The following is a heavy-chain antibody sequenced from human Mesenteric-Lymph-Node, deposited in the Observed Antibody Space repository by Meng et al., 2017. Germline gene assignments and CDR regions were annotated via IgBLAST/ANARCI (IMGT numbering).Heavy chain of an antibody. CDR2: IYYSGST. CDR3: LRGSGGSV. J-gene: IGHJ1*01. D-gene: IGHD3-10*01. CDR1: GGSISSYY. V-gene: IGHV4-59*12. Sequence: QVQLQESGPGLVKPSETLSLTCTVSGGSISSYYWSWIRQPPGKGLEWIGHIYYSGSTNYNPSLKSRVTISVDTSKNQFSLKLTSVTAADTAVYHCLRGSGGSVWGQGTLVTVSS.